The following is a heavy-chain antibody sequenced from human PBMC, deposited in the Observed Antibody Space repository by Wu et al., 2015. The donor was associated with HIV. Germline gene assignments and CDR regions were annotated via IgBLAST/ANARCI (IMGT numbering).Heavy chain of an antibody. CDR3: TRGTRNYLFDS. Sequence: QVQLIQSESEVKKPGASVRLSCKASGYTFSEYYIHWVRQAPGQGLEWMGWINPPRGGPNSGGTNSAQNFRDRVTLTSDTSISTAYMELTRLRPDDTALYFCTRGTRNYLFDSWGHGTLVIVSS. CDR2: INPPRGGPNSGGT. V-gene: IGHV1-2*02. CDR1: GYTFSEYY. J-gene: IGHJ4*01. D-gene: IGHD4-11*01.